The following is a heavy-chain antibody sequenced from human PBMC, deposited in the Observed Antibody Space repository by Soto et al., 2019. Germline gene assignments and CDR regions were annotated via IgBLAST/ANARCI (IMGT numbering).Heavy chain of an antibody. CDR2: IYYSGST. V-gene: IGHV4-59*01. CDR1: GDSISTYY. Sequence: QVQLQESGPGLVKPSETLSLTCTVSGDSISTYYWSWIRQPPGKGLEWIGYIYYSGSTNYNPSLKSRVTISVDTSKNQFSLKLSSVTGADTAVYYSAGFRWGSPYGMDVWGQGTTDTVFS. J-gene: IGHJ6*02. CDR3: AGFRWGSPYGMDV. D-gene: IGHD1-26*01.